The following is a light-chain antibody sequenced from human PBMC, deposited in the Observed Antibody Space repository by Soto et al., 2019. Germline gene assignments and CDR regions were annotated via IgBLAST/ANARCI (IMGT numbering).Light chain of an antibody. CDR2: GTY. CDR1: PGVSDNF. CDR3: HHYGSSLRT. Sequence: EIVLTQSPGTLSLSPGERATLSCRASPGVSDNFLAWYQQKAGQPPKLLIYGTYNRATGIPDRFSGSGSWTEFTLTISRLEPEDFAVYYCHHYGSSLRTFGQGTKVEV. J-gene: IGKJ1*01. V-gene: IGKV3-20*01.